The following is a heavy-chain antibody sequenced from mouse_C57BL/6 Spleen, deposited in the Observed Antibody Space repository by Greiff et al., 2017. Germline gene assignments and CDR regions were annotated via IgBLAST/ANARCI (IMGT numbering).Heavy chain of an antibody. J-gene: IGHJ2*01. CDR2: ISYDGSN. CDR1: GYSITSGYY. D-gene: IGHD4-1*01. CDR3: ARTNWDLYYFDD. V-gene: IGHV3-6*01. Sequence: EVQLQESGPGLVKPSQSLSLTCSVTGYSITSGYYWNWIRQFPGNKLEWMGYISYDGSNNYNPSLKNRISITRDTSKNQFFLKLNSVTTEDTATYYCARTNWDLYYFDDWGQGTTLTVSS.